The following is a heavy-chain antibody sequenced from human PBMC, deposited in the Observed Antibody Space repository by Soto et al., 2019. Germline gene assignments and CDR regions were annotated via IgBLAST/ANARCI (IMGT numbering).Heavy chain of an antibody. CDR2: NSSRSRNI. Sequence: PGGSLEPSCAASDFTFSSYSMNWFGQAPGKGLEWVSYNSSRSRNIYYAAFVKGQFTIPRAKAKKSLYLQKSSLRDEDTAGYYCARGIFFGMDAWAQGTTVTV. CDR3: ARGIFFGMDA. D-gene: IGHD3-3*01. J-gene: IGHJ6*02. CDR1: DFTFSSYS. V-gene: IGHV3-48*02.